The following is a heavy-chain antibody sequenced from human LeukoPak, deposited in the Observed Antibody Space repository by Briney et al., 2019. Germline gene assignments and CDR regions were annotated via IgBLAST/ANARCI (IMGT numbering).Heavy chain of an antibody. CDR1: GFTVSSTY. J-gene: IGHJ4*02. Sequence: PGGSLRLSCAASGFTVSSTYMSWVRQAPGKGLEWVSVIYTGGSTYYADSVKGRFTISRDNSKNTLYLQMNSLRAEDTAVYHCASTQTFDYWGQGTLVTVPS. V-gene: IGHV3-53*01. CDR3: ASTQTFDY. CDR2: IYTGGST.